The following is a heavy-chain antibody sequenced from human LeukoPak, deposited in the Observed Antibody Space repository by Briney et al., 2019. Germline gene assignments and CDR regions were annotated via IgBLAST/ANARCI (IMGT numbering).Heavy chain of an antibody. D-gene: IGHD4-23*01. J-gene: IGHJ4*02. V-gene: IGHV4-39*07. CDR1: GGSISSSSYY. CDR2: VNHSGST. CDR3: ASLTFGGNSRGLDY. Sequence: SETLSLTCTVSGGSISSSSYYWSWIRQPPGKGLEWIGEVNHSGSTNYNPPLKSRVTISVDTSKNQFSLKLSSVTAADTAVFYCASLTFGGNSRGLDYWGQGTLVTVSS.